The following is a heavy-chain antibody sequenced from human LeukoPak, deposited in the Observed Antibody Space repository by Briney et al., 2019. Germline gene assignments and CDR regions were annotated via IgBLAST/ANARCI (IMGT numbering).Heavy chain of an antibody. V-gene: IGHV3-23*01. CDR2: IRDSGGST. D-gene: IGHD1-26*01. CDR3: AKSGSGSYGRVDY. J-gene: IGHJ4*02. Sequence: IRDSGGSTHYAESVKGRFIISRDNSKNTVYLEMNSLRVEDTALYYCAKSGSGSYGRVDYWGQGALVAVSS.